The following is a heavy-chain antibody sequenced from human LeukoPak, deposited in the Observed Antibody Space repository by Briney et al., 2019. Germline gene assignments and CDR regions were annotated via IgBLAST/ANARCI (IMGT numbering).Heavy chain of an antibody. CDR1: GYTFTSYA. CDR2: INAGNGNT. J-gene: IGHJ3*02. Sequence: ASVKVSCKASGYTFTSYAMHWVRQAPGQRLEWMGWINAGNGNTKYSQKFQGRVTITRDTSASTAYMELSSLRSDDTAVYYCARDAPPFDAFDIWGQGTMVTVSS. V-gene: IGHV1-3*01. CDR3: ARDAPPFDAFDI.